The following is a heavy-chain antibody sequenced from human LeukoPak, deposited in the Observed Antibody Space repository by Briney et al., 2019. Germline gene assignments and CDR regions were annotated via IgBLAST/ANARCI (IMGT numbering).Heavy chain of an antibody. CDR1: GYTFTNLD. J-gene: IGHJ4*02. CDR2: MSPNSGDT. Sequence: ASVKVSCKTSGYTFTNLDINWLRQAPGQGLEWMGWMSPNSGDTGYAQKFQGRVSMTRDTSISTAYMELSSLRSEDTAVYYCASNPPNTGDFYYWGLGSLVTISS. D-gene: IGHD1-1*01. CDR3: ASNPPNTGDFYY. V-gene: IGHV1-8*01.